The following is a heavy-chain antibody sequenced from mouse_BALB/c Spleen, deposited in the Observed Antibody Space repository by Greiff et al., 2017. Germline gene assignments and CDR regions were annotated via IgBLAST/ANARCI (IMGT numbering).Heavy chain of an antibody. V-gene: IGHV2-3*01. CDR1: GFSLTSYG. J-gene: IGHJ4*01. CDR2: IWGDGST. CDR3: AKGRRYDAMDY. Sequence: QVQLQESGPGLVAPSQSLSITCTASGFSLTSYGVSWVRQPPGKGLEWLGVIWGDGSTNYHSALISSLSISKANSKSHVFLKLNSLQTDDTATYYCAKGRRYDAMDYWGQGTSVTVSS.